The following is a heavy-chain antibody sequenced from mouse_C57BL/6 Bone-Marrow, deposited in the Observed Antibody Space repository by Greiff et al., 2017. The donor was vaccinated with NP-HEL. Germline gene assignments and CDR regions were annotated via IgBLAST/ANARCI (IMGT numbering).Heavy chain of an antibody. CDR1: GYTFTSYW. V-gene: IGHV1-61*01. CDR3: ARKGLTVYAMDY. J-gene: IGHJ4*01. Sequence: VQLQQPGAELVRPGSSVKLSCKASGYTFTSYWMDWVKQRPGQGLEWIGNIYPSDSETHYNQKFKDKATLTVDKSSSTAYMQLSSLTSEDSAVYYCARKGLTVYAMDYWGQGTSVTVSS. CDR2: IYPSDSET. D-gene: IGHD4-1*01.